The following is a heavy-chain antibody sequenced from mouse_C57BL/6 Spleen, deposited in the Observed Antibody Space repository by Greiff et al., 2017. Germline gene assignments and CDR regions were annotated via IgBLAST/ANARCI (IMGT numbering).Heavy chain of an antibody. CDR3: ARGSYYYGSSSYFGC. J-gene: IGHJ2*01. V-gene: IGHV5-17*01. CDR2: ISSGSSTI. D-gene: IGHD1-1*01. Sequence: EVKLVESGGGLVKPGGSLKLSCAASGFTFSDYGMHWVRQAPEKGLEWVAYISSGSSTIYYADTVKGRFTISRDNAKNTLFLQMTSLRSEDTAMYYCARGSYYYGSSSYFGCWGQGTTLTVSS. CDR1: GFTFSDYG.